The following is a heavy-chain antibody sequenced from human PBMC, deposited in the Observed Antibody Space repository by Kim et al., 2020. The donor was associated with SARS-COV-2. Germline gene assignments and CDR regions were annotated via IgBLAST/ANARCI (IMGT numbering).Heavy chain of an antibody. D-gene: IGHD3-10*01. Sequence: PSPKGRVTITVDTSKNQFSLKLNSVTAADTAVYYCARERRSGTYYYFDYWGQGTVVTVSS. J-gene: IGHJ4*02. V-gene: IGHV4-59*01. CDR3: ARERRSGTYYYFDY.